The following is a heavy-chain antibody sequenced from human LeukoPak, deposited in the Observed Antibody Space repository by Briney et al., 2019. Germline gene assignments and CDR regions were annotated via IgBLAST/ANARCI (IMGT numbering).Heavy chain of an antibody. J-gene: IGHJ4*02. D-gene: IGHD2-21*01. Sequence: GESLKISCRGSGYSFTSYWIGWVRQMPGKGLEWMGIIYPGDSDTRYSPSFQGQVTISADKSISTAYLQWSSPTASDTAMYYCARSGGGYSPLFDYWGQGTLVTVSS. CDR1: GYSFTSYW. V-gene: IGHV5-51*01. CDR3: ARSGGGYSPLFDY. CDR2: IYPGDSDT.